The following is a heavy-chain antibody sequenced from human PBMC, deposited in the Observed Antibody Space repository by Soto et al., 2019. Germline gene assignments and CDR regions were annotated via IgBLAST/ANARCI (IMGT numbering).Heavy chain of an antibody. Sequence: QVQLVECGGGVVQPGRSLRLSCAASGFTFSSYGMHWVRQAPGKGLEWVAVISYDGSNKYYADSVKGRFTISRDNSKNTLYLQMNSLRAEDTAVYYCAKGKWERDWYFDLWGRGTLVTVSS. CDR1: GFTFSSYG. V-gene: IGHV3-30*18. CDR3: AKGKWERDWYFDL. D-gene: IGHD1-26*01. CDR2: ISYDGSNK. J-gene: IGHJ2*01.